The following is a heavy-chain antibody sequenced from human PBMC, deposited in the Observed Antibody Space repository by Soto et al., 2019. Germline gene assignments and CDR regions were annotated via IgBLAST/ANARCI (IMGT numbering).Heavy chain of an antibody. Sequence: GGSLRLSCAASGFTFDEYALTWVRQAPGKGLEWVAGINWNGGSKGYADSVKGRLTISRDNAKSSLYLQMNNLRAEDTAFYFCARATQSYYDTSGYYSYVHWGQGAQVTVSS. CDR2: INWNGGSK. J-gene: IGHJ4*02. V-gene: IGHV3-20*04. D-gene: IGHD3-22*01. CDR3: ARATQSYYDTSGYYSYVH. CDR1: GFTFDEYA.